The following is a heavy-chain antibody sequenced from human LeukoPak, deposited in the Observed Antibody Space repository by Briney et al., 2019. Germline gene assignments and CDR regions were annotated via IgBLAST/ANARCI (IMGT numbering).Heavy chain of an antibody. V-gene: IGHV3-64*01. CDR3: ARDGASHGDYVGDY. CDR2: ISSNGGST. J-gene: IGHJ4*02. D-gene: IGHD4-17*01. Sequence: GGSLRLSCAVSGFTFSSYAMHWVRQAPGKGLEYVSAISSNGGSTYYANSVKGRFTISRDNAKNSLYPQMNSLRAEDTAVYYCARDGASHGDYVGDYWGQGTLVTVSS. CDR1: GFTFSSYA.